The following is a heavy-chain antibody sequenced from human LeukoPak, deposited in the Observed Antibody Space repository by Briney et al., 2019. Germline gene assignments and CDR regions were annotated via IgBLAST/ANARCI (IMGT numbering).Heavy chain of an antibody. V-gene: IGHV3-48*01. Sequence: GGSLRLSCAASGFTFSSYSMNWVRQAPGKGLEWVSYISSSSSTIYYADSVKGRFTIFRDNAKNSLYLQMNSLRAEDTAVYYCAKCRGTTGNYFDYWGQGTLVTVSS. CDR2: ISSSSSTI. D-gene: IGHD1-1*01. CDR3: AKCRGTTGNYFDY. J-gene: IGHJ4*02. CDR1: GFTFSSYS.